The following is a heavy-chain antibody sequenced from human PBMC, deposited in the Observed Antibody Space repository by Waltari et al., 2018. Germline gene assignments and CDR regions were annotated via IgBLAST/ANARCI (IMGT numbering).Heavy chain of an antibody. CDR1: GFTFSSYA. J-gene: IGHJ3*02. D-gene: IGHD4-17*01. V-gene: IGHV3-23*01. CDR3: APDLTTVPNLDAFDI. CDR2: ISGSVGST. Sequence: EVQLLESGGGLVQPGGSLRLSCAASGFTFSSYAMSWVRQAPGKGLEWVSAISGSVGSTYYADAVKCRFTISRDNSKNTLHLQMNSLRAEDTAVYYCAPDLTTVPNLDAFDIWGQGTMVTVSS.